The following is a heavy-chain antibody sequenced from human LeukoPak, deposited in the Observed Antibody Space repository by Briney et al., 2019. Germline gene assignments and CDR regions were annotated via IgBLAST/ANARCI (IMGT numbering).Heavy chain of an antibody. J-gene: IGHJ4*02. CDR2: VSYDESSI. CDR3: TKAQLPRHEPGNFYFDY. V-gene: IGHV3-30*18. D-gene: IGHD1-14*01. Sequence: GGSLRLSCAASGFTFSTYGMHWVRQAPGKGLEWVAVVSYDESSIYYADSAKGRFTISRDNSKDTVFLHMNSLRSDDPAVYYCTKAQLPRHEPGNFYFDYWGQGILVTVSS. CDR1: GFTFSTYG.